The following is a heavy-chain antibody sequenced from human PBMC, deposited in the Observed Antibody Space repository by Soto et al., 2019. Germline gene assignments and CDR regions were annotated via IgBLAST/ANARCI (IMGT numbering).Heavy chain of an antibody. Sequence: QVQLQESGPGLVKPSQTLSLTCTVSGDSMTTVGYYWTWIRQHPGQGLEWIGFISYSGSTYYRSSLKGRVAISADTSTNQFSLKLNSVTAADTAVYYCTRGDYWGQGTLVTVSS. CDR1: GDSMTTVGYY. J-gene: IGHJ4*02. CDR3: TRGDY. CDR2: ISYSGST. V-gene: IGHV4-31*03.